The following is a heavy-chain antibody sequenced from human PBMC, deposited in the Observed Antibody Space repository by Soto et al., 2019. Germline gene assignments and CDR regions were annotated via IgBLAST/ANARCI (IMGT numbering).Heavy chain of an antibody. Sequence: SETLSLTCTVSGDSMTNNYWGWIRQPPGKGLEWIGYVYYSGATNYNPSLKSRVSMSPDPSRNQFSLKLTSVTAADTAVYYCARAMGDWGTYYYYYGMDVWGQGTMVTVSS. V-gene: IGHV4-59*01. J-gene: IGHJ6*02. D-gene: IGHD3-16*01. CDR1: GDSMTNNY. CDR2: VYYSGAT. CDR3: ARAMGDWGTYYYYYGMDV.